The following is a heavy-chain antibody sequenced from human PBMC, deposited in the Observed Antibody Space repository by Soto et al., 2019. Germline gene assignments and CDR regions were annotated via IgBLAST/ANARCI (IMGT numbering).Heavy chain of an antibody. V-gene: IGHV3-33*01. J-gene: IGHJ4*02. CDR2: IWYDGSNK. Sequence: QVQLVESEGGVVQPGRSLRLSCAASGFTFSSYGMQWVRQAPGKGLEWVAGIWYDGSNKEYVDSVKGRFTISRDSSKNTLNLEMNSLRVEDTAVYYCARALFDSSVSGPKPVGSWGQGTLVTVSS. CDR3: ARALFDSSVSGPKPVGS. CDR1: GFTFSSYG. D-gene: IGHD6-19*01.